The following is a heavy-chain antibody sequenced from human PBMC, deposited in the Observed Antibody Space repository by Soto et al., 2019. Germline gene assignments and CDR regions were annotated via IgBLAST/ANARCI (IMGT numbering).Heavy chain of an antibody. CDR2: IHHSGST. J-gene: IGHJ6*03. CDR3: ARGGYYFYMDV. CDR1: GGSVTISNW. D-gene: IGHD1-26*01. Sequence: QVQLQESGPGLVKPSGTLSLTCAVSGGSVTISNWWSWVRQTPGKGLEWIGQIHHSGSTNYNPSLTSRVIISVDKSKNQFSLEMKSVTAADTAVSYCARGGYYFYMDVWGKGTTVTVSS. V-gene: IGHV4-4*02.